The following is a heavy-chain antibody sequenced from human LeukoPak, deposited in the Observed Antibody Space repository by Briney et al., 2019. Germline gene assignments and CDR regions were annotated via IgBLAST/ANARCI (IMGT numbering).Heavy chain of an antibody. J-gene: IGHJ3*02. CDR2: IYYSGST. Sequence: KPSETLSLTCTVSGGSISSGDYYWSWIRQPPGKGLEWIGYIYYSGSTYYNPSLKSRVTISVDTSKNQFSLKLSSVTAADTAVYYCARTSIAARRANAFDIWGQGTMVTVSS. D-gene: IGHD6-6*01. CDR1: GGSISSGDYY. CDR3: ARTSIAARRANAFDI. V-gene: IGHV4-30-4*01.